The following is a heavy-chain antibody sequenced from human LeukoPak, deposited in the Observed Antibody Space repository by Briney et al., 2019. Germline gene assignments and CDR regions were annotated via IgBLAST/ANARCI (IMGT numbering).Heavy chain of an antibody. J-gene: IGHJ6*02. Sequence: PGGSLRLSCAASGFTFSSYAMSWVRQAPGKGLEWVSAISGSGGSTYYADSVKGRFTISRDNSKNTLYLQMNSLRAEDTAVYYCAKDLTIYYGEFNYYYYGMDVWGQGTTVTVSS. CDR3: AKDLTIYYGEFNYYYYGMDV. V-gene: IGHV3-23*01. CDR1: GFTFSSYA. D-gene: IGHD3-10*01. CDR2: ISGSGGST.